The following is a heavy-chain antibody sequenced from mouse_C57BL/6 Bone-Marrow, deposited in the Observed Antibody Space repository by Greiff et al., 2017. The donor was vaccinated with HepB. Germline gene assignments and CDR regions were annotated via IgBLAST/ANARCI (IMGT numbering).Heavy chain of an antibody. CDR3: ARLWLRRAYFDY. V-gene: IGHV1-76*01. CDR1: GYTFTDYY. Sequence: VQLQQSGAELVRPGASVKLSCKASGYTFTDYYINWVKQRPGQGLEWIARIYPGSGNTYYNEKFKGKATLTAEKSSSTAYMQLSSLTSEDSAVYFWARLWLRRAYFDYWGQGTTLTVSS. CDR2: IYPGSGNT. D-gene: IGHD2-2*01. J-gene: IGHJ2*01.